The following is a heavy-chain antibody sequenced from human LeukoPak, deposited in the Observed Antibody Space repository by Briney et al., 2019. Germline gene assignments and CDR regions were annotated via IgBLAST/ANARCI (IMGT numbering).Heavy chain of an antibody. CDR2: IKQDGSEK. CDR3: AKVIKPNYYYYYMDV. CDR1: GFTFSSYW. D-gene: IGHD2-21*01. Sequence: GGSLRLSCAASGFTFSSYWMSWVRQAPGKGLEWVANIKQDGSEKYYVDSVKGRFTISRDNAKNSLYLQMNSLRAEDTAVYYCAKVIKPNYYYYYMDVWGKGTTVTISS. J-gene: IGHJ6*03. V-gene: IGHV3-7*03.